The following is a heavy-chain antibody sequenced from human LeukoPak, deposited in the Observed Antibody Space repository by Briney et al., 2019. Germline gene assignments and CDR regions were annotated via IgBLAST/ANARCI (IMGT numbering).Heavy chain of an antibody. V-gene: IGHV2-5*02. Sequence: SGPTLLHPPPTLTLSFTFSGFASGSPGVGVCWILHPPGTALAWLSPPSWDEDKRYSPSLKSRFTVIKDTSKNLVVLIMTNMDPVDTATYFDAYTACGGDCHRCSYNMDVWGQGTTVTVSS. CDR1: GFASGSPGVG. CDR3: AYTACGGDCHRCSYNMDV. J-gene: IGHJ6*02. D-gene: IGHD2-21*02. CDR2: PSWDEDK.